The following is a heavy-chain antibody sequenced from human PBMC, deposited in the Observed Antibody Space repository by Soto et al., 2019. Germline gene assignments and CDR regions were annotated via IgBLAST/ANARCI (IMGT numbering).Heavy chain of an antibody. J-gene: IGHJ4*02. CDR2: IVRGGDAM. CDR1: GFTFSSYS. Sequence: PGGSLRLSCTASGFTFSSYSMNWVRQAPGEGLEWISYIVRGGDAMFYADTLGGRFTISRDNVKNLLYLQMDSLRAEDTAVYYCARDFHYAFDYWGQGSLVTVSS. D-gene: IGHD4-17*01. V-gene: IGHV3-48*01. CDR3: ARDFHYAFDY.